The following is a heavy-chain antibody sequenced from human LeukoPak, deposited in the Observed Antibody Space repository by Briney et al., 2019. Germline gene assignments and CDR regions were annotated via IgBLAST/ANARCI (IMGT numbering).Heavy chain of an antibody. J-gene: IGHJ5*02. CDR1: GLSFSGYY. CDR2: INHSGST. V-gene: IGHV4-34*01. Sequence: SETLSLTCAVYGLSFSGYYWSWIRQSPGKGLEWIGEINHSGSTNYNPSLKSRVTISLDTSKNQFSLKQSSATAADTAVYYCARGRRIAVAGTGDWFDLWGQGTLVTVSS. CDR3: ARGRRIAVAGTGDWFDL. D-gene: IGHD6-19*01.